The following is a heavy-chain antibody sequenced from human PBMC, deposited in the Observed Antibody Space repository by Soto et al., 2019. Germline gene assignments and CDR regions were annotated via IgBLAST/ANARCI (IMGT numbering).Heavy chain of an antibody. CDR2: IYYSGST. V-gene: IGHV4-59*08. Sequence: PSETLFLTWTVYGGSISSYYWGWIRQPPGEGLEWIGYIYYSGSTNYNPSLKSRVTISVDTSKNQFSLKLSSVTAADTAVYYCATGKYYDILTGYPLNWFDPWGQGTLVTVPS. D-gene: IGHD3-9*01. J-gene: IGHJ5*02. CDR1: GGSISSYY. CDR3: ATGKYYDILTGYPLNWFDP.